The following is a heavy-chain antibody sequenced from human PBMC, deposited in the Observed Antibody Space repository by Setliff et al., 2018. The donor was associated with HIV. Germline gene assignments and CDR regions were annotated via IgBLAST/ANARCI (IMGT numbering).Heavy chain of an antibody. CDR1: GGSISSSTYY. J-gene: IGHJ4*02. CDR3: ARSRGRWQLVIYY. D-gene: IGHD6-6*01. CDR2: IYSSGST. V-gene: IGHV4-39*07. Sequence: SETLSLTCAVSGGSISSSTYYWGWNRQPPGKGLEWIGSIYSSGSTYYNPSLKSRVTISVDTSKNPFSLKLSSVTAADTAMYYCARSRGRWQLVIYYWGQGTLVTVSS.